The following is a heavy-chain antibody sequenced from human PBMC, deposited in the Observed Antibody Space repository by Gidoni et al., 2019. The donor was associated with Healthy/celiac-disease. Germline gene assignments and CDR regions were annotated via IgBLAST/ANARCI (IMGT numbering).Heavy chain of an antibody. J-gene: IGHJ5*02. Sequence: QVQLQQWGAGLLKPSETLSLTCAVYGGSFSGYYWSWSRQPPGKGLEWIGEINHSGSTNYNPSLKSRVTISVDTSKNQFSLKLSSVTAADTAVYYCARERGYRQLWPRIDPWGQGTLVTVSS. CDR1: GGSFSGYY. CDR3: ARERGYRQLWPRIDP. CDR2: INHSGST. D-gene: IGHD5-18*01. V-gene: IGHV4-34*01.